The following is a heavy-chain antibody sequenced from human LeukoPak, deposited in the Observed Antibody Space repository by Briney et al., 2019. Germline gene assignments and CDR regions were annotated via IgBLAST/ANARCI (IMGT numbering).Heavy chain of an antibody. CDR1: GFTFSSYG. CDR3: AREVVGATGRYFDY. D-gene: IGHD1-26*01. V-gene: IGHV3-33*01. CDR2: IWYDGSNK. J-gene: IGHJ4*02. Sequence: GGSLRLSCAASGFTFSSYGMHWVRLAPGKGLEWVAVIWYDGSNKYYADSVKGRFTISRDNSKNTLYLQMNSLRAEDTAVYYCAREVVGATGRYFDYWGQGTLVTVSS.